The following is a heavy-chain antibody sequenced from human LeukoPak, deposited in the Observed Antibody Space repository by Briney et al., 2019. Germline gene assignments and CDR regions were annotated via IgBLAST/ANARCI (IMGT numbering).Heavy chain of an antibody. D-gene: IGHD6-19*01. CDR3: ARDVGTSGWYTSDY. CDR1: GDSVSSNNGA. CDR2: TYYRSKWYN. J-gene: IGHJ4*02. V-gene: IGHV6-1*01. Sequence: TSQTLSLTCAISGDSVSSNNGAWNWIRQSPSRGLEWLGRTYYRSKWYNDYAESMKGRITISPDTSKNQFSLQLNSVTPEDTAVYYCARDVGTSGWYTSDYWGQGTLVTVSS.